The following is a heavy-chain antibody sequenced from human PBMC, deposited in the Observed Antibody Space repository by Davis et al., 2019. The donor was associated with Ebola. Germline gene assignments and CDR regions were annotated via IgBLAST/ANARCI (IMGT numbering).Heavy chain of an antibody. CDR3: TRGIARRRSGSWFDP. V-gene: IGHV1-8*01. D-gene: IGHD2-15*01. J-gene: IGHJ5*02. CDR1: GYTFTNYD. Sequence: ASVKVSCKASGYTFTNYDVHWVRQGTGQGLEWIGWMNPNSGNTGYGQKFQGRVTMTRNTSITTAYMELSSLSSDDTAVYYCTRGIARRRSGSWFDPWGQGTPVTVSS. CDR2: MNPNSGNT.